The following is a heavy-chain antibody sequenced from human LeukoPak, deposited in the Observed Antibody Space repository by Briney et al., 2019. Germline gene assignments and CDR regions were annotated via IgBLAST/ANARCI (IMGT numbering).Heavy chain of an antibody. CDR1: GGSFSGYY. V-gene: IGHV4-34*01. J-gene: IGHJ4*02. D-gene: IGHD3-10*01. CDR3: ARSFAPAITMVRGAMGY. Sequence: SETLSLTCAVYGGSFSGYYWSWTRQPPGKGLEWIGEINHSGSTNYDPSLKSRVTISVDTSKNQFSLKLSSVTAADTAVYYCARSFAPAITMVRGAMGYWGQGTLVTVSS. CDR2: INHSGST.